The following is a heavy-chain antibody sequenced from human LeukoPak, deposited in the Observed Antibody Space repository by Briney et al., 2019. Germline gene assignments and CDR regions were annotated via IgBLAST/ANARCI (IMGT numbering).Heavy chain of an antibody. J-gene: IGHJ4*02. D-gene: IGHD6-13*01. CDR1: GGSISSFY. CDR2: IYYSGTT. CDR3: ARGVYIAAAQYAY. V-gene: IGHV4-59*01. Sequence: SETLSLTCTVSGGSISSFYWSWIRQPPGKGLEWIGYIYYSGTTNYNPSLKSRVTISVDTSKNQFSLKLSSVTAADTAVYYCARGVYIAAAQYAYWGQGTLVTVSS.